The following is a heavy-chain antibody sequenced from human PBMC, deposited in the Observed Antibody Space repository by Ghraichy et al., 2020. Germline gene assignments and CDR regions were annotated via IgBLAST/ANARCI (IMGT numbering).Heavy chain of an antibody. J-gene: IGHJ5*02. V-gene: IGHV4-38-2*02. D-gene: IGHD6-13*01. CDR2: IYHSGST. CDR3: ASPDLAAGYSSSWGNWFDP. CDR1: GYSISSGYY. Sequence: SQTLSLTCTVSGYSISSGYYWGWIRQPPGKGLEWIGSIYHSGSTYYNPSLKSRVTISVDTSKNQFSLKLSSVTAADTAVYYCASPDLAAGYSSSWGNWFDPWGQGTLVTVSS.